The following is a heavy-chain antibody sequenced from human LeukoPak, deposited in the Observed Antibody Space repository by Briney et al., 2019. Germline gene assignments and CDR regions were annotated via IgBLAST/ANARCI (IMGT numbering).Heavy chain of an antibody. J-gene: IGHJ4*02. CDR3: ARREGRSASPFFFDS. D-gene: IGHD6-6*01. V-gene: IGHV1-18*01. Sequence: ASVKVSCKASGYTFSKYGLNWVRQAPGQGLQWMGWISCYNGHTHYAQNFQGRVTMTTDTSTNTAYMELRSLRSDDTAVHYCARREGRSASPFFFDSWGQGTLVTVSS. CDR1: GYTFSKYG. CDR2: ISCYNGHT.